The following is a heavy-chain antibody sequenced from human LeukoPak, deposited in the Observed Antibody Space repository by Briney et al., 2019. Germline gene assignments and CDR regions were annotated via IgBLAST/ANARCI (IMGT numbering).Heavy chain of an antibody. Sequence: AGGSLRLSCKASGITFSNSGMHWVRQAPGKGLEWVAYIGHDGRNKFCTESVRGRFTISRDNSKNTLYLQMNSLRADDTAVYYCARDRGFSMVRGVRIDYWGQGTLVTVSS. D-gene: IGHD3-10*01. CDR2: IGHDGRNK. J-gene: IGHJ4*02. CDR3: ARDRGFSMVRGVRIDY. V-gene: IGHV3-30*02. CDR1: GITFSNSG.